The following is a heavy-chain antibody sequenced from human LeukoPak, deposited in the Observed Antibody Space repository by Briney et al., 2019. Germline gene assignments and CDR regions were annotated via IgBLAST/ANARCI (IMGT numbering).Heavy chain of an antibody. CDR2: IKEDGSEK. CDR1: GFPFRSHW. D-gene: IGHD3-10*01. CDR3: ARVWFRDYYDY. V-gene: IGHV3-7*01. Sequence: GGSLRLSCAASGFPFRSHWLSWVRQAPRKGLEWVANIKEDGSEKNYIDSVKGRFTISRDNAKNSLYLQMNSLRAEDTAVYYCARVWFRDYYDYWGQGTLVTVSS. J-gene: IGHJ4*02.